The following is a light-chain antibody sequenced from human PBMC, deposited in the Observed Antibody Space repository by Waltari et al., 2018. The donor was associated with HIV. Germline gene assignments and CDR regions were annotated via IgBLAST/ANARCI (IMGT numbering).Light chain of an antibody. J-gene: IGLJ1*01. CDR3: HVWDRSSDHHV. CDR2: NGS. Sequence: SYVLTQSPSVSVAPGQTASITCGGNNIGSKSVHWYQQKAGQAPVLVVYNGSDRPSGIPERFSSSRSGNTAPLAISRVEAGDEADYYCHVWDRSSDHHVFGPGTKVTVL. CDR1: NIGSKS. V-gene: IGLV3-21*02.